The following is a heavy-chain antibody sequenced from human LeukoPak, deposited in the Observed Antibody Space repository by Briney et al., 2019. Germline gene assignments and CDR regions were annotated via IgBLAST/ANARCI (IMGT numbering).Heavy chain of an antibody. D-gene: IGHD3-10*01. CDR2: IYWDDDK. CDR1: GFSLSTSGVG. J-gene: IGHJ5*02. Sequence: SGPTLVKPTQTLTLTCTFSGFSLSTSGVGVGWIRQPPGKALEWLALIYWDDDKRYSPSLKSRLTITKDTSKNQVVLTMTNMDPVDTATYYCAHSGWGTMVRGAPDYDPWGQGTLVTVSS. V-gene: IGHV2-5*02. CDR3: AHSGWGTMVRGAPDYDP.